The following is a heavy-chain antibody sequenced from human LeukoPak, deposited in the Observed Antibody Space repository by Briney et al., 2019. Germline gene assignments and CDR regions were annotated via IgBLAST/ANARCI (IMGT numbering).Heavy chain of an antibody. D-gene: IGHD2-2*02. CDR3: ASWNRDIVVVPAAIGGMDA. J-gene: IGHJ6*04. CDR2: IIPIFGTA. Sequence: SVKVSCKASGGTFSSYAISWVRQAPGQGLEWMGGIIPIFGTANYAQKFQGRVTITADESTSTAYMELSSLRSEDTAVYYCASWNRDIVVVPAAIGGMDAWGKGTTVTVSS. CDR1: GGTFSSYA. V-gene: IGHV1-69*01.